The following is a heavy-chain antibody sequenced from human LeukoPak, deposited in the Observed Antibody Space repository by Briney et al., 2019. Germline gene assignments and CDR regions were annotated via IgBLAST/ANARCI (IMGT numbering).Heavy chain of an antibody. Sequence: ASVKVSCKASGYTFAGYNMHWVRQAPGQGLEWMGWINPNSGGTNYAQKFQGRVTMTRDSSISTAYMELSRLRSDDTAVYYCARVFSGYYSIPAPIPFDYWGQGTLVTVSS. D-gene: IGHD3-22*01. J-gene: IGHJ4*02. CDR3: ARVFSGYYSIPAPIPFDY. V-gene: IGHV1-2*02. CDR1: GYTFAGYN. CDR2: INPNSGGT.